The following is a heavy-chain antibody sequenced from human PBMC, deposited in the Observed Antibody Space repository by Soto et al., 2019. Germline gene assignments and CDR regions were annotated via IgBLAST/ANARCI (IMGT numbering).Heavy chain of an antibody. Sequence: GGSLRLSCAASGFIFSSFEMNWVRQAPGKGLEWVAYINSRGSTVYYADSVRGRFTVSRDNAKNSMYPQLNNLRPEDTAVYYCARDFETRFLEYLYAFDIWGQGTVVTVSS. J-gene: IGHJ3*02. V-gene: IGHV3-48*03. CDR3: ARDFETRFLEYLYAFDI. D-gene: IGHD3-3*01. CDR1: GFIFSSFE. CDR2: INSRGSTV.